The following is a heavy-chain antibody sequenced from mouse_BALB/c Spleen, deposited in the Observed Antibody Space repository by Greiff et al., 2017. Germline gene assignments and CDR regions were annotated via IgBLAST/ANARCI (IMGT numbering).Heavy chain of an antibody. CDR2: IDPSDSYT. D-gene: IGHD1-1*01. CDR3: TREGDYYYGSSWMDY. Sequence: VQLQQPGAELVKPGASVKMSCKASGYTFTSYWMHWVKQRPGQGLEWIGVIDPSDSYTSYNQKFKGKATLTVDTSSSTAYMQLSSLTSEDSAVYYCTREGDYYYGSSWMDYWGQGTSVTVSS. CDR1: GYTFTSYW. J-gene: IGHJ4*01. V-gene: IGHV1S127*01.